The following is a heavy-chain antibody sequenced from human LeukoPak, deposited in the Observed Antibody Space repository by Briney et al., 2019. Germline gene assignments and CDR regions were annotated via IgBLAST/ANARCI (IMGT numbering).Heavy chain of an antibody. D-gene: IGHD6-19*01. CDR2: IYYSGST. Sequence: PSETLSLTCTVSGGSISSGGYYWSWIRQHPGKGLEWIGYIYYSGSTYYNPSLKSRVTISVDTSKNQFSLKLSSVTAADTAVYYCARARSGYSSGWYVDYWGQGTLVTVSS. J-gene: IGHJ4*02. V-gene: IGHV4-31*03. CDR1: GGSISSGGYY. CDR3: ARARSGYSSGWYVDY.